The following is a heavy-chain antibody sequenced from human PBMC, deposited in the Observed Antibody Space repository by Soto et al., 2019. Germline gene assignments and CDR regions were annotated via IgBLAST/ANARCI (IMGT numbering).Heavy chain of an antibody. V-gene: IGHV3-23*01. D-gene: IGHD3-22*01. J-gene: IGHJ4*02. CDR1: GFNISSYA. Sequence: GGSLRLSCAASGFNISSYAMSWVSQAPGKGLEWVSAISGSGGSTYYADSVKGRFTISRDNSKNTLYLQMNSLRAEDTAVYYCAKATYYYDSSGYYRREPFDYWGQGTLVTVFS. CDR3: AKATYYYDSSGYYRREPFDY. CDR2: ISGSGGST.